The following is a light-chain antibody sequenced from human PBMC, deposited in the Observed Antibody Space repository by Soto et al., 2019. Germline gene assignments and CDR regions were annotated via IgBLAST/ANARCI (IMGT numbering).Light chain of an antibody. Sequence: DIQMTQSPSSLSASVGERVTITGRARQGISNYLAWYQQKPGKVPKLLIYAASTLQSGVPSRVSGSASGTDYTLTIRVLQPEAVETYYCHKSNSSPRTFGHGKKLDIQ. CDR2: AAS. CDR1: QGISNY. J-gene: IGKJ3*01. CDR3: HKSNSSPRT. V-gene: IGKV1-27*01.